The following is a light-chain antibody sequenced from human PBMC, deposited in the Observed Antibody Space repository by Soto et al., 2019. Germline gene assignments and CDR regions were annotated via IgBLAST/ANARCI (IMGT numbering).Light chain of an antibody. V-gene: IGKV3-20*01. J-gene: IGKJ1*01. CDR3: QQYGTSPWT. CDR2: IAS. Sequence: EIVLTQSPGTLSLFVGERATLSCRATQSVSSNYLAWYQQKPGQAPRLLIYIASRRATGIPDRFSGSGSGTDFTVTISRLEPEDFAVYYCQQYGTSPWTVGQGTKVEIK. CDR1: QSVSSNY.